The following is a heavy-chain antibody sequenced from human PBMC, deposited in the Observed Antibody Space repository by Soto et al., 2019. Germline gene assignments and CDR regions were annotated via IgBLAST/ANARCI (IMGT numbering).Heavy chain of an antibody. CDR2: IIPIFGTA. CDR3: AARIAAAGTDAVVI. D-gene: IGHD6-13*01. CDR1: GGTFSSYA. V-gene: IGHV1-69*12. Sequence: QVQLVQSGAEVKKPGSSVKVSCKASGGTFSSYAISWVRQAPGQGLEWMGGIIPIFGTANYAQKFQGRVTMTADESTSPAYMELCSLRSEDTAVYYCAARIAAAGTDAVVIWGQGKIVTVSS. J-gene: IGHJ3*02.